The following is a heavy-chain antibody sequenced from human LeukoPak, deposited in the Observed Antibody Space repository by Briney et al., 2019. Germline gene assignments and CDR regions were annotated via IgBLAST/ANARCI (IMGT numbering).Heavy chain of an antibody. V-gene: IGHV3-66*01. D-gene: IGHD6-13*01. CDR3: ARVAAAVYYYYGMDV. Sequence: PGGSLRLSCAASGFTVSSNYMSWVRQAPEKGLEWVSVIYSGGSTYYADSVKGRFTISRDNSKNTLYLQMNSLRAEDTAVYYCARVAAAVYYYYGMDVWGQGTTVTVSS. CDR2: IYSGGST. J-gene: IGHJ6*02. CDR1: GFTVSSNY.